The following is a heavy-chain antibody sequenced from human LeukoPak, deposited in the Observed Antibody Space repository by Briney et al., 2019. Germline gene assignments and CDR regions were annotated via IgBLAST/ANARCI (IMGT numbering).Heavy chain of an antibody. D-gene: IGHD5-12*01. CDR1: GGSFSGYY. J-gene: IGHJ4*02. CDR3: ARSARSGYELDLYYFDY. CDR2: INHSGST. V-gene: IGHV4-34*01. Sequence: SETLSLTCAVYGGSFSGYYWSWIRQPPGKGLEWIGEINHSGSTNYNPSLKSRVTISVDTSKNQFSLKLSSVTAADTAVYYCARSARSGYELDLYYFDYWGQGTLVTVFS.